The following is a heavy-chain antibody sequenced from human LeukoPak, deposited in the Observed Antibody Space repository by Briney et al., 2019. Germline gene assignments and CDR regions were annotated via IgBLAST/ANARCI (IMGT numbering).Heavy chain of an antibody. CDR3: ARGGDFDY. V-gene: IGHV4-30-4*01. CDR2: IYYSGST. CDR1: GGSISSGDYY. Sequence: PSQTLSLTCTVSGGSISSGDYYWSWIRQPPGKGLEWIVYIYYSGSTYYNPSLKSRVTMSVDTSKTQFSPKLTSVTAADTAVYYCARGGDFDYWGQGTLVTVSS. J-gene: IGHJ4*02. D-gene: IGHD2-15*01.